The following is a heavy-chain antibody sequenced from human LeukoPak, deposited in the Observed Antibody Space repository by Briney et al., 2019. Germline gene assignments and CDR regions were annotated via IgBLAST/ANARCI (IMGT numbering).Heavy chain of an antibody. CDR3: TTVFNVVVAENSDY. D-gene: IGHD2-15*01. V-gene: IGHV3-15*01. CDR1: GFTFSNAW. J-gene: IGHJ4*02. Sequence: PGGSLRLSCAASGFTFSNAWMSWVRQAPGKGLEWVGRIKSKTDGGTTDYAAPVKGRFTISRDDSKNTLYLQMNSLKTEDTAVYYCTTVFNVVVAENSDYWGQGTLVTVSS. CDR2: IKSKTDGGTT.